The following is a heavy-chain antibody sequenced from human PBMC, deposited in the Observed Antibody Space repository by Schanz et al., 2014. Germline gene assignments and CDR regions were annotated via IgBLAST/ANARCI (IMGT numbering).Heavy chain of an antibody. Sequence: QVQLQESGPGLVKPSQTLSLACAVSGGSISSGDSLWSWIRQPPGRGLEWIGRIYTSGSTNYNPSLKSRFTMSLDPSKNQFSLKLSSVTAADTAVYYCARDRGYDFSFDPWGQGTLVTVSS. CDR1: GGSISSGDSL. D-gene: IGHD3-3*01. CDR2: IYTSGST. CDR3: ARDRGYDFSFDP. J-gene: IGHJ5*02. V-gene: IGHV4-30-4*07.